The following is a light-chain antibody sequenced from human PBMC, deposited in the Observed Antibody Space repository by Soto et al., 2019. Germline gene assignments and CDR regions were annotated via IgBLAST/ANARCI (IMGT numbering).Light chain of an antibody. CDR2: SNN. J-gene: IGLJ3*02. V-gene: IGLV1-44*01. Sequence: QSVLTQPPSASATPGQRVTISCSGSSSNIGNNTVNWYQQVPGTAPNLLIYSNNRRPSGVPDRFSGSKSGTSASLAISGLQSDDEADYYCAAWDDNLNGPVFGGGTKLTVL. CDR1: SSNIGNNT. CDR3: AAWDDNLNGPV.